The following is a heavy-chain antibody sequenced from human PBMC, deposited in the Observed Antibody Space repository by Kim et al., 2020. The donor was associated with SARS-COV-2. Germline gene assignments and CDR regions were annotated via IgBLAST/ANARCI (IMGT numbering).Heavy chain of an antibody. CDR3: ARDFTQWYYDSSGYLDY. CDR1: GYTFTSYY. V-gene: IGHV1-46*01. D-gene: IGHD3-22*01. CDR2: INPSGGST. J-gene: IGHJ4*02. Sequence: ASVKVSCKASGYTFTSYYMHWVRQAPGQGLEWMGIINPSGGSTSYAQKFQGRVTMTRDTSTSTVYMELSSLRSEDTAVYYCARDFTQWYYDSSGYLDYWGQGTLVTVSS.